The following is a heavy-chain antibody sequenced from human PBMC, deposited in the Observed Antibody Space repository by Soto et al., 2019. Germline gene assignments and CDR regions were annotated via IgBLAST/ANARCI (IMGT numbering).Heavy chain of an antibody. CDR3: ARDGLRFLEWFGYYYYGMDV. J-gene: IGHJ6*02. V-gene: IGHV3-30-3*01. D-gene: IGHD3-3*01. Sequence: PGGSLRLSCAASGFTFGSYAMHWVHQAPGKGLEWVAVISYDGSNKYYADSVKGRFTISRDNSKNTLYLQMNSLRAEDTAVYYCARDGLRFLEWFGYYYYGMDVWGQGTTVTVSS. CDR2: ISYDGSNK. CDR1: GFTFGSYA.